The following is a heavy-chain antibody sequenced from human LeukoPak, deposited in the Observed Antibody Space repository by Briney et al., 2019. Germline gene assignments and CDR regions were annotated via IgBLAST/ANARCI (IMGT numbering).Heavy chain of an antibody. Sequence: GASVKVSCKASGYTSTTYDINWVRQAPGQGLEWMGWMNPNSGNKGYAQKFQGRVTMTRNTSISTAYMELSSLRSEDTAVYYCARVFCVHGVCYTGDWFDPWGQGTLVTVSS. CDR1: GYTSTTYD. CDR3: ARVFCVHGVCYTGDWFDP. D-gene: IGHD2-8*01. J-gene: IGHJ5*02. CDR2: MNPNSGNK. V-gene: IGHV1-8*01.